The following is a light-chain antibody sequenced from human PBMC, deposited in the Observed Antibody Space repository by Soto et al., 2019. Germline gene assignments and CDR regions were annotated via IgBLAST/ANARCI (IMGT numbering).Light chain of an antibody. CDR2: GAS. V-gene: IGKV1-39*01. CDR1: QDISNY. Sequence: DIQMTQSPSSLSASVGDRVTITCQASQDISNYLNWYQQKPGKAPDLLIYGASTLQSGVPSRFNGSGSETDFTLTISSLQSEDFATYYCQQSYSSPRTFGQGTRVEIK. J-gene: IGKJ1*01. CDR3: QQSYSSPRT.